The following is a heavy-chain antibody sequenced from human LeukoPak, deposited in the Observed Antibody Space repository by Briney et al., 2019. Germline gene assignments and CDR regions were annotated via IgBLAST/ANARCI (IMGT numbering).Heavy chain of an antibody. V-gene: IGHV3-23*01. CDR1: GFTFSSYA. Sequence: PGGSLRLSCAAAGFTFSSYAMSWVRQAPGKGLELVSAISVSGGSTYYAYSVKCPFTISRDNSKKQLYLQMIRLRAEETAVYYCAKDRGYYDSSGYPIYYFDYWGQGTLVTVYS. CDR3: AKDRGYYDSSGYPIYYFDY. J-gene: IGHJ4*02. CDR2: ISVSGGST. D-gene: IGHD3-22*01.